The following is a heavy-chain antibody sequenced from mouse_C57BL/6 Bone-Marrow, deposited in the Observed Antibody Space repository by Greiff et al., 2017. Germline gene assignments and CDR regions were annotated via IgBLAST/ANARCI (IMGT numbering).Heavy chain of an antibody. J-gene: IGHJ2*01. CDR3: ASGGDDYDEDFDY. D-gene: IGHD2-4*01. Sequence: QVQLQQPGAELVMPGASVKLSCKASGYTFTSYWMHWVKQRPGQGLEWIGEIDPSDSYTNYNQKFKGKSTLTVDKSSSTAYMQLSSLTAEDSAVYYGASGGDDYDEDFDYWGQGTTLTVSS. CDR2: IDPSDSYT. CDR1: GYTFTSYW. V-gene: IGHV1-69*01.